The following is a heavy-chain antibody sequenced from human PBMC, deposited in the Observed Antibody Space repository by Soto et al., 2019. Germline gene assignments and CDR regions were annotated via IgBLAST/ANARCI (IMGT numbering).Heavy chain of an antibody. CDR3: ARGNNYPAAIDWFDT. D-gene: IGHD2-2*02. CDR2: IYHSGST. CDR1: GGSISSGGYS. Sequence: SETLSLTCAVSGGSISSGGYSWSWIRQPPGKGLEWIGYIYHSGSTYYNPSLKSRVTISVDRSKNQFSLKLSSVTAADTAVYYSARGNNYPAAIDWFDTWGQGTLVTVSS. V-gene: IGHV4-30-2*01. J-gene: IGHJ5*02.